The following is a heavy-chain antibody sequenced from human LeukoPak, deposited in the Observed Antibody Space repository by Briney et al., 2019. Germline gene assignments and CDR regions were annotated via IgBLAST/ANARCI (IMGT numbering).Heavy chain of an antibody. CDR1: GFTFSSYG. V-gene: IGHV3-33*01. CDR3: VSYSYGYSVGY. Sequence: PGRSLRLSCAASGFTFSSYGMHWVRQAPGKGLEWVAVTWYDGSNKYYADSVKGRFTISRDNSKNTLYLQMNSLRAEDTAVYYCVSYSYGYSVGYWGQGTLVTVSS. D-gene: IGHD5-18*01. J-gene: IGHJ4*02. CDR2: TWYDGSNK.